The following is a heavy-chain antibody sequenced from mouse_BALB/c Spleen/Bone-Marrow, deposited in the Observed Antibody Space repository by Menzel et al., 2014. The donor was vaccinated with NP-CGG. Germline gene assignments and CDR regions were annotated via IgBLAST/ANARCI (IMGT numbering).Heavy chain of an antibody. J-gene: IGHJ3*01. CDR3: TRGGAY. V-gene: IGHV1S16*01. CDR2: INASNGDT. Sequence: VQLQQSGAELVKPGASVKLSCKASGYTFNSYYMYWVKERPGQGLEWIGEINASNGDTNFNEKFKSKATMTVDKSSSTAYMQLSSLTSEDSAVYYCTRGGAYWGQGTLVTVSA. CDR1: GYTFNSYY.